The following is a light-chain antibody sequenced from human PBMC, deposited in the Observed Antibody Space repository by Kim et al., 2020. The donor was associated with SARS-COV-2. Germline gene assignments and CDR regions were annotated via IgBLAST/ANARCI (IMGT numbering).Light chain of an antibody. CDR1: NIEKRN. CDR2: RDC. CDR3: QVWDGRAVV. Sequence: SVALGQTARMTCGGDNIEKRNVHWYQQRPGQAPILVIYRDCKRPSGIPERVSGSNSGNTATLTISRVQAGDEADYYCQVWDGRAVVFGGGTQLTVL. V-gene: IGLV3-9*01. J-gene: IGLJ2*01.